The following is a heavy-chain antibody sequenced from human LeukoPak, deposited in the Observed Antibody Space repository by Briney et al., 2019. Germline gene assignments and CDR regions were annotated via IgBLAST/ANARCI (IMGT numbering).Heavy chain of an antibody. J-gene: IGHJ4*02. CDR3: AKALYGGHDY. CDR2: LSGNGNTI. CDR1: GFTFSTYA. Sequence: GRSLRLSCAASGFTFSTYAMSWVRQAPGKGLECVSALSGNGNTIYYADSVKGRFTISRDNSKNTLSLQMNSLRAEDTAVYYCAKALYGGHDYWGQGTLVTVPS. V-gene: IGHV3-23*01. D-gene: IGHD4-23*01.